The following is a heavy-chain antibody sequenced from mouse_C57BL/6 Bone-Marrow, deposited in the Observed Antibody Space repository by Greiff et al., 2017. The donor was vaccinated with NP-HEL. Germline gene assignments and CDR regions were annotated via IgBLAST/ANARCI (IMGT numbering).Heavy chain of an antibody. CDR2: FYPGSGSI. V-gene: IGHV1-62-2*01. CDR3: ARHEDGGQRDWFAY. Sequence: VQRVESGAELVKPGASVKLSCKASGYTFTEYTIHWVKQRSGQGLEWIGWFYPGSGSIKYNEKFKEKATLTADKSSSTVYMEHSRLTSEDSAVYFCARHEDGGQRDWFAYWGQGTLVTVSA. D-gene: IGHD6-1*01. J-gene: IGHJ3*01. CDR1: GYTFTEYT.